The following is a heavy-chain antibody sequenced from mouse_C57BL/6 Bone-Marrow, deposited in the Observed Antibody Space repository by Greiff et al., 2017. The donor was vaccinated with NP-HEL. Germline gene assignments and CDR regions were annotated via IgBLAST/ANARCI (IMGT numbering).Heavy chain of an antibody. Sequence: VQLQESDAELVKPGASVKISCKVSGYTFTDHTIHWMKQRPEQGLEWIGYIYPRDGSTKYNEKFKGKATLTADKSSSTAYMQLNSLTSEDSAVYFCATDYYGSSSYYFDYWGQGTTLTVSS. CDR1: GYTFTDHT. J-gene: IGHJ2*01. CDR3: ATDYYGSSSYYFDY. CDR2: IYPRDGST. D-gene: IGHD1-1*01. V-gene: IGHV1-78*01.